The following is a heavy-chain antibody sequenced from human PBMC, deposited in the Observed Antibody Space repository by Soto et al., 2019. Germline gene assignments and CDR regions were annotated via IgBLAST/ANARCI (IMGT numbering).Heavy chain of an antibody. CDR3: ARDTGYCSSTSCSDY. Sequence: GASVKVSCKASGYTFTSYGISWVRQAPGQGLEWMGWISAYNGNTNYAQKLQGRVTMTTDTSTSTAYMELRSLRSDDTAVYYCARDTGYCSSTSCSDYWVQGTLVTVSS. D-gene: IGHD2-2*01. V-gene: IGHV1-18*01. J-gene: IGHJ4*02. CDR2: ISAYNGNT. CDR1: GYTFTSYG.